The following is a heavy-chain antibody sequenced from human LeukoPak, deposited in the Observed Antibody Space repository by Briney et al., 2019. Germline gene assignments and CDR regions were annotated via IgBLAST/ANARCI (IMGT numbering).Heavy chain of an antibody. J-gene: IGHJ4*02. CDR3: ARKVPIHDYGDYHFDY. CDR2: VYGGGST. Sequence: SETLSLTCTVSGGSISSYYLSWIRQPAGKGLEWIGRVYGGGSTTYNPSLKSRLTMSVDTSKNQFSLKLSSVTAADTALYYCARKVPIHDYGDYHFDYWGQGTLVTVSS. D-gene: IGHD4-17*01. V-gene: IGHV4-4*07. CDR1: GGSISSYY.